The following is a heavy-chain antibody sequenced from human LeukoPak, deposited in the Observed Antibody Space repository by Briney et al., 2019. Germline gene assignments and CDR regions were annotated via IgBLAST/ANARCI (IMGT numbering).Heavy chain of an antibody. J-gene: IGHJ4*02. V-gene: IGHV3-23*01. CDR2: ISNSGGST. D-gene: IGHD3-16*01. CDR3: AKRGIIG. CDR1: GFTFSSYI. Sequence: WGSLRLSCAASGFTFSSYIMSGVSQAPGKGLEWVSTISNSGGSTYYADSVKGRFTISRDNSKNTLYLQMNSLRAEDTAVYYCAKRGIIGRGQGTLVTVSS.